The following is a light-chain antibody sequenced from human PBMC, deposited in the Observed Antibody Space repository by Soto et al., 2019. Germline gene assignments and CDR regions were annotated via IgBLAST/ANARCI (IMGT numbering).Light chain of an antibody. CDR1: ESVSSY. CDR3: QQRSNWPFP. J-gene: IGKJ3*01. CDR2: DAS. Sequence: EIVLTQSPATLSLSPGERATLSCRASESVSSYLVWYQQKPGQAPRLLIYDASNRATGIPARFSGSGSGTHFTLTVRSLEPEDFAVYYCQQRSNWPFPFGPGTKVDIK. V-gene: IGKV3-11*01.